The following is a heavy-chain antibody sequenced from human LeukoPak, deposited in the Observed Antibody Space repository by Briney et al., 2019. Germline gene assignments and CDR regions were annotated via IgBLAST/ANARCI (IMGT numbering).Heavy chain of an antibody. V-gene: IGHV1-69*05. CDR1: GGTFISYA. CDR2: IIPIFGTA. D-gene: IGHD2-15*01. CDR3: ASPPPGVVVVAATRQYFQH. J-gene: IGHJ1*01. Sequence: GASVKVSCKASGGTFISYAISWVRQAPGQGLEWMGRIIPIFGTANYAQKFQGRVTITTDESTSTAYMELSSLRSEDTAVYYCASPPPGVVVVAATRQYFQHWGQGTLVTVSS.